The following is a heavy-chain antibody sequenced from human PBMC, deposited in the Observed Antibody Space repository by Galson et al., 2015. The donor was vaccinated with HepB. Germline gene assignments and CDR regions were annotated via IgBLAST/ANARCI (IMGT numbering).Heavy chain of an antibody. J-gene: IGHJ3*01. CDR3: ARWSLAFVF. V-gene: IGHV3-7*01. CDR2: INQAGGAR. CDR1: GFTFTNYY. Sequence: SLRLSCAASGFTFTNYYMGWVRQAPGKGLEWVAYINQAGGARFYVDSVRGRFTISRDNADNLLYLQMNSLRVEDTAAYYCARWSLAFVFWGQGTMLTVSS.